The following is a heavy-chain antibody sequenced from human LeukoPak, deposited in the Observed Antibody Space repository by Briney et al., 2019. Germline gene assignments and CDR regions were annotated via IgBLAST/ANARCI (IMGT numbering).Heavy chain of an antibody. CDR3: AREENSSGWNWFDP. V-gene: IGHV1-18*01. CDR2: ISAYNGNT. D-gene: IGHD6-19*01. CDR1: GYTFTSYG. J-gene: IGHJ5*02. Sequence: GASVKVSCKASGYTFTSYGISWVRQAPGQGLEWMGWISAYNGNTNYAQKLQGRVTMTTDTSTSTAYMELRSLRSDDTAVYYCAREENSSGWNWFDPWGQGTLVTVSS.